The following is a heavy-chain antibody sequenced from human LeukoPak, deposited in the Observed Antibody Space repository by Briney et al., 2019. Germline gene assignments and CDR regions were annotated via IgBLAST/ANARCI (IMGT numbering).Heavy chain of an antibody. D-gene: IGHD3-10*01. J-gene: IGHJ6*02. CDR2: INRSGST. CDR3: ARERLLWFGVHPFGMDV. Sequence: SETLSLTCTVYGGSFSGYCWSWIRQPPGKGLEWIGEINRSGSTNYNPSLKSRVTISVDTSKNQFSLKLSSVTAADTAVYYCARERLLWFGVHPFGMDVWGQGTTVTVSS. CDR1: GGSFSGYC. V-gene: IGHV4-34*01.